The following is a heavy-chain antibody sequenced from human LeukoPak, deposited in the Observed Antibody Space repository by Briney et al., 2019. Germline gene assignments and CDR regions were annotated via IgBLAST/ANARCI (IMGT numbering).Heavy chain of an antibody. CDR1: GSTFTGYY. CDR2: INRNSGGT. Sequence: ASVRVSCTASGSTFTGYYMHWVRQAPGQGLEWMGWINRNSGGTNYAQKFQGRVTMTRDTSISTAYMELCRLRSDDTAVYYCARAPQRGQLLIKFDYWGQGTLVTVSS. V-gene: IGHV1-2*02. D-gene: IGHD2-2*01. J-gene: IGHJ4*02. CDR3: ARAPQRGQLLIKFDY.